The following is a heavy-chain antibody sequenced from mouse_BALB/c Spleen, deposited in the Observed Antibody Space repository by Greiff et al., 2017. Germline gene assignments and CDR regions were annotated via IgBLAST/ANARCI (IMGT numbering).Heavy chain of an antibody. CDR2: IRNKANGYTT. CDR1: GFTFTDYY. CDR3: ARTGGAMDY. J-gene: IGHJ4*01. V-gene: IGHV7-3*02. Sequence: EVHLVESGGGLVQPGGSLRLSCATSGFTFTDYYMSWVRQPPGKALEWLGFIRNKANGYTTEYSASVKGRFTISRDNSQSILYLQMNTLRAEDSATYYCARTGGAMDYWGQGTSVTVSS.